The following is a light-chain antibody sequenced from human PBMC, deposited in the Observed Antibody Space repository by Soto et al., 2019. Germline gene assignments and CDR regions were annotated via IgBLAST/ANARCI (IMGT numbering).Light chain of an antibody. V-gene: IGLV2-14*01. CDR3: TTFAPGRIYV. CDR1: SSDIGPYDY. Sequence: QSVLTQPASVSGSPGQSITISCSGASSDIGPYDYVSWYQHHPGRAPKLLIYEVSNRPSGVSYRFSGSKSGNTASLTISGLQAEDEGDYYCTTFAPGRIYVFGSGTKVTVL. CDR2: EVS. J-gene: IGLJ1*01.